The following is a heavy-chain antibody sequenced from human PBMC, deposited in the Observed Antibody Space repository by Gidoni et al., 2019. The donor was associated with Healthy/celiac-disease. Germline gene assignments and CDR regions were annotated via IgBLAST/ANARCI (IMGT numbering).Heavy chain of an antibody. V-gene: IGHV3-7*01. CDR1: GFTFSSYW. Sequence: EVQLVESGGGLVQPGGSLRLSCAASGFTFSSYWMSWVRQAPGKGLEWVANIKQDGSEKYYVDSVKGRFTISRDNAKNSLYLQMNSLRAEDTAVYYCARANRYCSGGSCPYYGMDVWGQGTTVTVSS. CDR3: ARANRYCSGGSCPYYGMDV. CDR2: IKQDGSEK. J-gene: IGHJ6*02. D-gene: IGHD2-15*01.